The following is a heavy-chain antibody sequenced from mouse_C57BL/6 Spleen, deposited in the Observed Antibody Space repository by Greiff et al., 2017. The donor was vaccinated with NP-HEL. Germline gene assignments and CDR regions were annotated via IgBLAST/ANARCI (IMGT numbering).Heavy chain of an antibody. Sequence: EVKLVESGEGLVKPGGSLKLSCAASGFTFSSYAMSWVRQTPEKRLEWVAYISSGGDYIYYADTVKGRFTISRDNARNTLYLQMSSLKSEDTAMYYCTRDQGDGDYFDYWGQGTTLTVSS. V-gene: IGHV5-9-1*02. J-gene: IGHJ2*01. CDR2: ISSGGDYI. CDR1: GFTFSSYA. D-gene: IGHD3-2*02. CDR3: TRDQGDGDYFDY.